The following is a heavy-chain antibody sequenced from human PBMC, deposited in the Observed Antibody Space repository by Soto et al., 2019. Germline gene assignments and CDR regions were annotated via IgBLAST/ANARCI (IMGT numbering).Heavy chain of an antibody. CDR3: AKGDNLGPKTGYAFDP. CDR1: GDSVSSNTAS. Sequence: SQTLSLPCAISGDSVSSNTASWNWIRQSPSRGLEWLGRTYFRSKWYNDYAVSVKSRIIINPDTSNNQFSLQLNSVTPEDTAVYFCAKGDNLGPKTGYAFDPWGQGIRVPSPQ. CDR2: TYFRSKWYN. J-gene: IGHJ5*02. D-gene: IGHD5-12*01. V-gene: IGHV6-1*01.